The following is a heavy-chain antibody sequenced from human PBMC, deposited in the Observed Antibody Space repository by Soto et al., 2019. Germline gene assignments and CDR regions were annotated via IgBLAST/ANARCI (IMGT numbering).Heavy chain of an antibody. CDR3: ASTTPYRSGGSGYSRASSCYYGLDV. D-gene: IGHD2-15*01. Sequence: SETLSLTCAVYGGSFSGYYLSWIRQPPGKGLEWIGEINHSGSTNYNPSLKSRVTISVDTSKNQFSLKLSSGTAADTAVDYCASTTPYRSGGSGYSRASSCYYGLDVWGQGTTVTVSS. CDR1: GGSFSGYY. CDR2: INHSGST. V-gene: IGHV4-34*01. J-gene: IGHJ6*02.